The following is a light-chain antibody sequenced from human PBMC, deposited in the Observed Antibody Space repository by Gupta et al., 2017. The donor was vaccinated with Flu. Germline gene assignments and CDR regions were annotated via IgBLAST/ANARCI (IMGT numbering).Light chain of an antibody. J-gene: IGLJ3*02. V-gene: IGLV2-14*01. CDR2: EVS. Sequence: QSALTQPASVPGSPGQSITISCTATSSDVGRYNYVSWFQQYPGKAPKLMIYEVSNWPSGVSNRFSGSKSGNTASLTISGLQAEDEADYYCSSFTSSLTWVFGGGTKLTVL. CDR3: SSFTSSLTWV. CDR1: SSDVGRYNY.